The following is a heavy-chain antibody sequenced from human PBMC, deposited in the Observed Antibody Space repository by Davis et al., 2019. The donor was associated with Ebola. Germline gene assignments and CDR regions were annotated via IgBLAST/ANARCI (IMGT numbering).Heavy chain of an antibody. Sequence: MPSETLSLTCAVSGGSISSGGYYWSWIRQPPGKGLEWIGEINHSGSTNYNPSLKSRVTISVDTSKNQFSLKLSSVTAADTAVYYCARDPITGTTGYYYYYGMDVWGQGTTVTVSS. V-gene: IGHV4-34*01. CDR3: ARDPITGTTGYYYYYGMDV. J-gene: IGHJ6*02. CDR2: INHSGST. D-gene: IGHD1-20*01. CDR1: GGSISSGGYY.